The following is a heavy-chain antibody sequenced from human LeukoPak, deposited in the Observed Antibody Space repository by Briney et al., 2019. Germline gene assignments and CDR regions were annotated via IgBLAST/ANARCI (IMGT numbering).Heavy chain of an antibody. Sequence: SVKASCKASGGTFSSYAISWVRQAPGQGLEWMGGIIPIFGTANYAQKFQGRVTITTDESTSTAYMELSSLRSEDTAVYYCARSIVVVTAFDYWGQGTLVTVSS. V-gene: IGHV1-69*05. J-gene: IGHJ4*02. D-gene: IGHD2-21*02. CDR1: GGTFSSYA. CDR3: ARSIVVVTAFDY. CDR2: IIPIFGTA.